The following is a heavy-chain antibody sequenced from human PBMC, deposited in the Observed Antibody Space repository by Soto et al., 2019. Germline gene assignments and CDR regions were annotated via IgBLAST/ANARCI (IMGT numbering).Heavy chain of an antibody. CDR3: AAELGFGKLSVV. CDR1: GDTFKNCV. Sequence: QVQVVQSGVEVRRPGSSVKVSCKASGDTFKNCVISWVRQAPGQGLEWMGGIIPLFGTTDFAQRVQGRLTITTDESTTTAYMELSRLRSEDTATYCCAAELGFGKLSVVWGQGTTVIVSS. V-gene: IGHV1-69*01. CDR2: IIPLFGTT. D-gene: IGHD3-10*01. J-gene: IGHJ6*02.